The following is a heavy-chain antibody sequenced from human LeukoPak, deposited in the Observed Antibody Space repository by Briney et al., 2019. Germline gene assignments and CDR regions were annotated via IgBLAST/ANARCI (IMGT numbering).Heavy chain of an antibody. CDR1: GGSVSSYY. J-gene: IGHJ5*02. CDR3: ARVGGTYNWFDP. D-gene: IGHD1-26*01. V-gene: IGHV4-59*02. CDR2: VSYFGST. Sequence: SETLSLTCTVSGGSVSSYYWHWIRQPPGKGLEWIGYVSYFGSTYYNPSLKSRLTMSVDTPKNQFSLKLTSVTAADTVVYYCARVGGTYNWFDPWGQGTLVTVSS.